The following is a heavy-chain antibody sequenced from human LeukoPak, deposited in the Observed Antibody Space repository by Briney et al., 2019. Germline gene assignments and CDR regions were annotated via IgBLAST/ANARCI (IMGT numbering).Heavy chain of an antibody. D-gene: IGHD3-22*01. J-gene: IGHJ4*02. CDR1: GYTFTSYD. CDR2: MNPNSGNT. CDR3: ASGSKSSGSYYFDY. Sequence: ASVKVSCKASGYTFTSYDINWVRQATGQGLEWMGWMNPNSGNTGYAQKFQGRVTMTRNTSISTAYMELSSLRSEDTAVYYCASGSKSSGSYYFDYWGQGTLVTVSS. V-gene: IGHV1-8*01.